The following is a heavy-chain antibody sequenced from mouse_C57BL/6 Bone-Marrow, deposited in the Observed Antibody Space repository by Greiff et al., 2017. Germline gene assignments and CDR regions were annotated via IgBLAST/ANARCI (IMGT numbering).Heavy chain of an antibody. CDR1: GYTFTSYW. CDR3: ARGQLRLPWFAY. J-gene: IGHJ3*01. V-gene: IGHV1-59*01. CDR2: IDPSDSYT. D-gene: IGHD3-2*02. Sequence: QVQLQQPGAELVRPGTSVKLSCKASGYTFTSYWMHWVKQRPGQGLEWIGVIDPSDSYTNYNQKFKGKATLTVDTSSSTAYMQLSSLTSEDSAVYYCARGQLRLPWFAYWGQGTLVTVSA.